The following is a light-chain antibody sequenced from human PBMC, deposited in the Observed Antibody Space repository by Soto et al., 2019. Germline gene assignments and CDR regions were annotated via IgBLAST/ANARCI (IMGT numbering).Light chain of an antibody. CDR3: CSYAGDTTFFV. CDR2: EVN. CDR1: SSDVGSYYP. J-gene: IGLJ1*01. V-gene: IGLV2-23*02. Sequence: QAVVTQPASMSGSPGQSITISRTGTSSDVGSYYPVSWFQQHPGKAPKLIIYEVNKRPSGVSDRFSGSKSGNTASLTISGLQAADEAEYYCCSYAGDTTFFVFGTGTKLTVL.